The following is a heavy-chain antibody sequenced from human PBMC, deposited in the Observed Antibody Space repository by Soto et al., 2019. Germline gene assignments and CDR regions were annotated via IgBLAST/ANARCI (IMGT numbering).Heavy chain of an antibody. CDR2: IYYGGST. CDR1: DVSITSSRYY. CDR3: ARHERAQGFNVRPSWYFDL. V-gene: IGHV4-39*01. J-gene: IGHJ2*01. D-gene: IGHD3-3*01. Sequence: QLQLQESGPGLVKPSETLSLTCTVSDVSITSSRYYWGWIRQPPGKGLDWIASIYYGGSTYYHPSLKSRVTTSVATSKNQFSLKLSSVTAADTAVYYCARHERAQGFNVRPSWYFDLWGRGTLVTVSS.